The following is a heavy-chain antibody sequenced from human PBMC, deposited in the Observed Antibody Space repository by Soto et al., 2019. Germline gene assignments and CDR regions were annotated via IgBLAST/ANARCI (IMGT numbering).Heavy chain of an antibody. CDR1: GFTFSSYA. CDR3: GRDLVGVSYPNSEY. D-gene: IGHD2-21*01. Sequence: QVQLVESGGGVVQPGKSLRLSCAASGFTFSSYALHWVRQAPGKGLEWVAVISYDGNNKYYADSVKGRFTISRDNSKNTLYLQMNSLRAEDTAVYYCGRDLVGVSYPNSEYWGQGTLVTVSS. V-gene: IGHV3-30-3*01. CDR2: ISYDGNNK. J-gene: IGHJ4*02.